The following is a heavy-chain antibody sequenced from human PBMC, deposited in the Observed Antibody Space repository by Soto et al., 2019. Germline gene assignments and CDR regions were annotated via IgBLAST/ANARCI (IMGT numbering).Heavy chain of an antibody. CDR3: ARVWGYYFDY. D-gene: IGHD3-10*01. J-gene: IGHJ4*02. CDR2: IYYSGSTNYNPSLT. V-gene: IGHV4-59*12. CDR1: GDSISSYC. Sequence: SETLSLTCTVSGDSISSYCWSWIRQPPGKGLEWIGYIYYSGSTNYNPSLTNYNPSLKSRVTISVDTSKNQFSLKLSSVTAADSAVYYCARVWGYYFDYWGQGTLVTVS.